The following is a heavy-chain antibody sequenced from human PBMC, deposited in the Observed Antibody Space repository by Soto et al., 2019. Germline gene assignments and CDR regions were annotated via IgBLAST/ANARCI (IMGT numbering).Heavy chain of an antibody. D-gene: IGHD3-16*01. CDR1: GFTFSSHG. CDR3: ARWGNDKKMDV. Sequence: QVQLVESGGGVVQPGRSLRLSCAASGFTFSSHGMHWVRQAPGKGLEWVAVIWYDGSNKYYGDSVKGRFTISRDNSKNTLYLLMDSLRADDTAVYYCARWGNDKKMDVWGQGTTVTVSS. CDR2: IWYDGSNK. V-gene: IGHV3-33*01. J-gene: IGHJ6*02.